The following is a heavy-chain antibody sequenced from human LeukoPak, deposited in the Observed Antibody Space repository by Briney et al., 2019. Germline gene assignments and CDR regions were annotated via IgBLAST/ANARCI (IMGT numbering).Heavy chain of an antibody. J-gene: IGHJ4*02. CDR2: IYYSGSV. CDR3: ARLGSYFDF. Sequence: PETLSLTCTVSGGSLTSYYWSWIRQPPGKGLQWIGYIYYSGSVNYNPSLKSRVTMSVDTSRNQFSLNLSSVTAPDTAVYYCARLGSYFDFWGQGTQVTVSS. V-gene: IGHV4-59*08. CDR1: GGSLTSYY.